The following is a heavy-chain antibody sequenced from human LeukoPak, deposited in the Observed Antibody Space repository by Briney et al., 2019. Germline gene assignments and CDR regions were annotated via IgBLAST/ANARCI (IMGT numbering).Heavy chain of an antibody. J-gene: IGHJ4*02. CDR1: GGSISSSSYY. CDR3: AGRDANVNIVPTLFPFDY. V-gene: IGHV4-39*07. CDR2: IYYSGST. D-gene: IGHD5-12*01. Sequence: SETLSLTCTVSGGSISSSSYYWGWIRQPPGKGLEWIGSIYYSGSTYYNPSLKSRVTISVDTSKNQFSLKLSSVTAADTAVYCCAGRDANVNIVPTLFPFDYWGQGTLVTVSS.